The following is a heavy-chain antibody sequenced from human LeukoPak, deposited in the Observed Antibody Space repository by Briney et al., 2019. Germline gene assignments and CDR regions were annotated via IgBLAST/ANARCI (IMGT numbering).Heavy chain of an antibody. CDR1: GYTFTSYG. Sequence: ASVKVSCKASGYTFTSYGISWVRQAPGQGPEWMGWISAYNGNTNYAQKLQGRVTMTTDTSTSTAYMELRSLRSDDTAVYYCARDLAPSITMIVAYPDYWGQGTLVTVSS. V-gene: IGHV1-18*01. D-gene: IGHD3-22*01. CDR2: ISAYNGNT. CDR3: ARDLAPSITMIVAYPDY. J-gene: IGHJ4*02.